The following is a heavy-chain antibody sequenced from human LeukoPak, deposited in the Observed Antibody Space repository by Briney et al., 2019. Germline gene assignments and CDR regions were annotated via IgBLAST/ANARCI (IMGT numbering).Heavy chain of an antibody. V-gene: IGHV3-33*01. Sequence: GRSLRLSCAASGFTFSSYGMHWVRQAPGKGLEWVAVIWYDGSNKYYADSVKGRFTISRDNSKNTLYPQMNSLRAEDTAVYYCARGRYDILTGRLSQTFDIWGQGTMVTVSS. J-gene: IGHJ3*02. D-gene: IGHD3-9*01. CDR3: ARGRYDILTGRLSQTFDI. CDR2: IWYDGSNK. CDR1: GFTFSSYG.